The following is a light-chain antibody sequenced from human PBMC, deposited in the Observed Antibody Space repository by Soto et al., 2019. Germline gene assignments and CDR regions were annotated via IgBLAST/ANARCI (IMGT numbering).Light chain of an antibody. V-gene: IGKV3-20*01. Sequence: EIVLTQFPGTLSLSPGERATLSCRASQSVCSNYVAWYQQRPGQPPNLLIFGASHRAPDIPDRFSGSGSGTDFTLTISRLEPADFAVYYCQQYGSSIQTFGQGTKVDIK. CDR2: GAS. CDR3: QQYGSSIQT. CDR1: QSVCSNY. J-gene: IGKJ1*01.